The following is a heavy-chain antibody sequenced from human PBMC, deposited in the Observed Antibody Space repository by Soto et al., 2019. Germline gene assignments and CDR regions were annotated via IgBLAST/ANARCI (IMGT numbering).Heavy chain of an antibody. CDR3: ASVAYDSRGYYLEYFQH. CDR1: GFTFSDYY. Sequence: QVQLVESGGGLVKPGGSLRLSCAASGFTFSDYYMSWIRQAPGKGLEWVSYISSSSSYTNYADSVKGRFTISRDNAKNSLYLQMNSLRAEDTAVYYCASVAYDSRGYYLEYFQHWGQGTLVTVSS. V-gene: IGHV3-11*06. CDR2: ISSSSSYT. J-gene: IGHJ1*01. D-gene: IGHD3-22*01.